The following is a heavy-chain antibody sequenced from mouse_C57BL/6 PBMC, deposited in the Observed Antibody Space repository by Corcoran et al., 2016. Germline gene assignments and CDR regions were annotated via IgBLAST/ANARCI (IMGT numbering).Heavy chain of an antibody. CDR3: ASLGQNYSDY. CDR1: GYTFTDYY. CDR2: INPNNGGT. V-gene: IGHV1-26*01. D-gene: IGHD3-3*01. J-gene: IGHJ2*01. Sequence: EVQLQQSGPELVKPGASVKISCKASGYTFTDYYMNWVKQSHGKSLEWIGDINPNNGGTSYNQKFKGKSTLTVDKSSSTAYMERRSLTSEDSAVDYWASLGQNYSDYLGQGTTPTAS.